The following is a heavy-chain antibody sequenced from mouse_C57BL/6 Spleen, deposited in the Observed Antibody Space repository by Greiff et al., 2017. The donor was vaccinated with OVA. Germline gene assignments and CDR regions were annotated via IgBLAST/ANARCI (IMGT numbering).Heavy chain of an antibody. CDR2: IFPGNSDT. D-gene: IGHD2-14*01. V-gene: IGHV1-5*01. Sequence: VQLQQSGTVLARPGASVKMSCKTSGYTFTSYWMHWVKQRPGQGLEWIGAIFPGNSDTSYNQKFKGKAKLTADTSASTAYMELSSLPTADSAFYYCHYGYDGDWYFDVWGKGTTVTVSS. CDR3: HYGYDGDWYFDV. CDR1: GYTFTSYW. J-gene: IGHJ1*03.